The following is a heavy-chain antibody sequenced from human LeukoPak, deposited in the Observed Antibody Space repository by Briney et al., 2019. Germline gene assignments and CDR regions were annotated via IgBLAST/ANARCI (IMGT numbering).Heavy chain of an antibody. V-gene: IGHV1-2*02. CDR1: GYTFTGYY. J-gene: IGHJ4*02. Sequence: ASVKVSCKASGYTFTGYYMHWVRQAPGQGLEWMGWINPNSGGTNYAQKFQGRVTMTRDTSISTAYMELSRLRSDDTAVYYCARGLWFGESRRFDYWGQGTLVTVSS. CDR2: INPNSGGT. CDR3: ARGLWFGESRRFDY. D-gene: IGHD3-10*01.